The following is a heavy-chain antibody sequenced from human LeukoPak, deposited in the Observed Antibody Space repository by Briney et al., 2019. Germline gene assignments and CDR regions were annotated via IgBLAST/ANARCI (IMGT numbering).Heavy chain of an antibody. CDR2: ISSTSSTI. CDR1: GFTFANYN. CDR3: ARDPPHGMDV. J-gene: IGHJ6*02. Sequence: GGSLRLSCAASGFTFANYNFNWVRQAPGEGLEWVSYISSTSSTIYYADSMKGRFTISRDNAKNSLYLQMNSLRAEDTAMYYCARDPPHGMDVWGQGTTVTVSS. V-gene: IGHV3-48*01.